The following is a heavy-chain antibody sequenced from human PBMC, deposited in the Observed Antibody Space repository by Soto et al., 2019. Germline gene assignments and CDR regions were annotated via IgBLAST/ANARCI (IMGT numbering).Heavy chain of an antibody. CDR1: GFTFSSYA. Sequence: GGSLRLSCAASGFTFSSYAMSWVRQAPGKGLEWVSAISGSGGSTYYADSVKGRFTISRDNSKNTLYLQMNSLRAEDTAVYYCAKDQAALWFGGDAGDAFDIWGQGTMVTVSS. CDR2: ISGSGGST. CDR3: AKDQAALWFGGDAGDAFDI. V-gene: IGHV3-23*01. J-gene: IGHJ3*02. D-gene: IGHD3-10*01.